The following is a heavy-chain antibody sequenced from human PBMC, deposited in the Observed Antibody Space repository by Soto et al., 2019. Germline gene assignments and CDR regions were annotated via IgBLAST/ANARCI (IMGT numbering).Heavy chain of an antibody. D-gene: IGHD6-6*01. CDR1: GFTLSGYA. J-gene: IGHJ6*03. Sequence: EVQLAESGGGLAQPGGSLRLSCAASGFTLSGYAMDWVRQDPGKGLEYVSGISSNGVGTYYANSVQGRFTISRDNSKNTVYLQMGSLSPEDMAVSYCARRARPDFYYMDVWGKGTTVTVSS. V-gene: IGHV3-64*01. CDR2: ISSNGVGT. CDR3: ARRARPDFYYMDV.